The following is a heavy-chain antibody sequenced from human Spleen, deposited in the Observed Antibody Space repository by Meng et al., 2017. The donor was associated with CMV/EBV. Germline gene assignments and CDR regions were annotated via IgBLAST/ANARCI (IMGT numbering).Heavy chain of an antibody. CDR1: GFSLTTYD. D-gene: IGHD6-19*01. CDR2: ISSGGGFI. J-gene: IGHJ5*02. Sequence: GESLKISCAVSGFSLTTYDMSWVRQAPGKGLEWVSSISSGGGFIYSADSLKGRFTISRDNAKSSLYLQMNSLRADDTAVYYCARDVAVAAPPFDPWGQGTLVTVSS. CDR3: ARDVAVAAPPFDP. V-gene: IGHV3-21*01.